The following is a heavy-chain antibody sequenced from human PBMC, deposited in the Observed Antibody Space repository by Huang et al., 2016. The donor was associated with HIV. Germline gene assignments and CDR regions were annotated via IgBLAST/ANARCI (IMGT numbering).Heavy chain of an antibody. V-gene: IGHV4-59*01. Sequence: QVQLQESGPGLVKPSETLSLSCTVSGGSFTSNYWSWLRQPPGKGLEWIASVFHNGNTNYHPSLSRRVSISADTSTNQFSVRLTAVTAADTAVYYCARGGVVASVAVHIDTWFDSWGQGSQVTVSS. CDR1: GGSFTSNY. J-gene: IGHJ5*01. D-gene: IGHD2-15*01. CDR2: VFHNGNT. CDR3: ARGGVVASVAVHIDTWFDS.